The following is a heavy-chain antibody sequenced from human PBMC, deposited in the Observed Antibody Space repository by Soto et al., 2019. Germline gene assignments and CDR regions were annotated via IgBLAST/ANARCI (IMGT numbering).Heavy chain of an antibody. V-gene: IGHV4-30-4*01. D-gene: IGHD2-2*01. J-gene: IGHJ5*02. Sequence: PSETLSLTCTVSGGSISSGDYYWSWIRQPPGKGLERIGYIYYSGSTYYNPSLKSRVTISVDTSKNQFSLKLSSVTAADTAVYYCARGLDACSSTSCYFGGVGWFDPWGQGTLVTVSS. CDR1: GGSISSGDYY. CDR2: IYYSGST. CDR3: ARGLDACSSTSCYFGGVGWFDP.